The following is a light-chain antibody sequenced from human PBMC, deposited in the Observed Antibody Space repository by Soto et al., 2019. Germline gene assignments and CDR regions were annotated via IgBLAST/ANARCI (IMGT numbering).Light chain of an antibody. CDR3: QQYDSSPRT. CDR2: RTS. Sequence: EIVLTQSPGTLSLSPGERATLSCRASQSVSSSYLAWYQQKPGQAPRLLLYRTSNRATGIPDRFSGSGSGTDFTLTISRLEPEDLAVYWCQQYDSSPRTFGQGTKVEIK. CDR1: QSVSSSY. J-gene: IGKJ1*01. V-gene: IGKV3-20*01.